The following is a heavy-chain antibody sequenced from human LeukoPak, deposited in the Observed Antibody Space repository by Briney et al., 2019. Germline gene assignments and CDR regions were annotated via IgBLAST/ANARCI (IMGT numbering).Heavy chain of an antibody. CDR1: GFTFSGSA. CDR2: IRSTANGYAT. D-gene: IGHD3-22*01. J-gene: IGHJ4*02. CDR3: MASRAYYDSSGPHRRVGLDYFDY. Sequence: GGSLRLSCAASGFTFSGSALHWVRQASGKGLEWVGRIRSTANGYATAYAASVKGRFTISRDDSKNTAYLQMNSLKTEDTAVYYCMASRAYYDSSGPHRRVGLDYFDYWGQGTLVTVSS. V-gene: IGHV3-73*01.